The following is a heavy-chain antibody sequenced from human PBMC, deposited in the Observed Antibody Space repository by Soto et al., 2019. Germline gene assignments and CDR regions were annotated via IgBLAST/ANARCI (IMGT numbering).Heavy chain of an antibody. J-gene: IGHJ4*02. V-gene: IGHV3-23*01. CDR1: EFTFSNYA. Sequence: GGSLRLSCAASEFTFSNYAMSLVRQAPGKGLEWVSAISYGGGTTYYADSVKGRFTISRDNSKNSLYLQMNSLRAEDTAVYYCARDYSSYGPFDYWGQGTLVTVSS. CDR2: ISYGGGTT. D-gene: IGHD5-18*01. CDR3: ARDYSSYGPFDY.